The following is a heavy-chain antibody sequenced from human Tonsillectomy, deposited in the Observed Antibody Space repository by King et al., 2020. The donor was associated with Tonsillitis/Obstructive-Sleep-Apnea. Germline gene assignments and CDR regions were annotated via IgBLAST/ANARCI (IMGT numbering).Heavy chain of an antibody. CDR1: GFSFITYA. D-gene: IGHD3-22*01. J-gene: IGHJ4*02. Sequence: VQLVESGGGLVQPGGSLRLSCAASGFSFITYAMSWVRQAPGKGLEWVSAISGSGRSTYYADSVKGRFTISRDNSKNTLYLQMNNVRAEDTAVYYCAKDPSNYYDASGYYNYFEYWGQGTLVTVSS. CDR2: ISGSGRST. CDR3: AKDPSNYYDASGYYNYFEY. V-gene: IGHV3-23*04.